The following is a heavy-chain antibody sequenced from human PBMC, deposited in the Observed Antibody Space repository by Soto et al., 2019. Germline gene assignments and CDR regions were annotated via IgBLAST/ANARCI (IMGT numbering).Heavy chain of an antibody. Sequence: SVKVSCKASGGTFNSYTINWARQAPGRGLEWVGQVVPMYDSVNYAENFQGRVTITADKSTKTAYMELTSLRSEDTALYFCASWRSYSGSYCFDYWGQGTLVTVSS. CDR1: GGTFNSYT. CDR3: ASWRSYSGSYCFDY. D-gene: IGHD1-26*01. CDR2: VVPMYDSV. V-gene: IGHV1-69*06. J-gene: IGHJ4*02.